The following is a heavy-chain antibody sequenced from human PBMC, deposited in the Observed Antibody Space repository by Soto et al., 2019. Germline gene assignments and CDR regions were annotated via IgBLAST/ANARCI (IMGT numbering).Heavy chain of an antibody. V-gene: IGHV4-31*03. CDR3: ARVGRNASTSFDI. D-gene: IGHD2-2*01. Sequence: QVQLQESGPGMVKPSQTLSLTCSVSGGSISSGGYYWGRIRQHPGKGLEWMVNSYCSGSTYYNPYLESRVTISVDKYKNQFSMKRSSVTAADKAVYYCARVGRNASTSFDIWGQGTMLTVSA. J-gene: IGHJ3*02. CDR1: GGSISSGGYY. CDR2: SYCSGST.